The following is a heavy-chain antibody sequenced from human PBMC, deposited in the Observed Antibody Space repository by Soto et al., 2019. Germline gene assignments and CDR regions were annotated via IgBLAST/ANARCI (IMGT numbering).Heavy chain of an antibody. CDR2: AYHNGLT. J-gene: IGHJ4*02. Sequence: SETLSLTCAVSGDSVTSNVWWSWVRQPPGKGLEWIGEAYHNGLTDYNPSLKSRVTMSVDTSKNEFPLKLSSLTAADTAIYYCARDAAVPGESDRFDYWGQGTLVTVSS. V-gene: IGHV4-4*02. CDR1: GDSVTSNVW. CDR3: ARDAAVPGESDRFDY. D-gene: IGHD6-19*01.